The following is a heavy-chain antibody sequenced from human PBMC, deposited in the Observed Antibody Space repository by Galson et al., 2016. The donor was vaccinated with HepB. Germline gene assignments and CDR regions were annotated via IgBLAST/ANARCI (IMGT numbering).Heavy chain of an antibody. V-gene: IGHV1-18*01. CDR3: ARDQAPLPGDY. CDR2: ISAYDGHT. CDR1: GYTFTSRG. J-gene: IGHJ4*02. D-gene: IGHD2-15*01. Sequence: SVKVSCKASGYTFTSRGISRVRQAPGQGLEWMGWISAYDGHTNYGQKLQDSLTMTTDTSTSTAYMELRSLGSDDTAVYYCARDQAPLPGDYWGQGTLVTVSS.